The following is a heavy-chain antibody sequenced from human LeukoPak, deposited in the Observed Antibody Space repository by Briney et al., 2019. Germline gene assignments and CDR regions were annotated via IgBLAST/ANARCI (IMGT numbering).Heavy chain of an antibody. V-gene: IGHV3-23*01. J-gene: IGHJ4*02. CDR2: ISGSGGST. CDR1: GFTFSSYA. D-gene: IGHD1-14*01. CDR3: AKISRRANFDY. Sequence: GGSLRLXCAASGFTFSSYAMSWGRQAPGKGLEWVSAISGSGGSTYYADSVKGRFTISRDNSKNTLYLQMNSLRAEDTAVYYCAKISRRANFDYWGQGTLVTVSS.